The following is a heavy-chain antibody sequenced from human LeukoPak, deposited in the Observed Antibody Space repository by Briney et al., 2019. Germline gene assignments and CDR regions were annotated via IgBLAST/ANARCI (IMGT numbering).Heavy chain of an antibody. J-gene: IGHJ4*02. D-gene: IGHD3-10*01. CDR3: ARNLYGSGSYNNY. CDR1: GFTFSSYW. CDR2: VNSDGRST. Sequence: PGRSLRLSCTASGFTFSSYWMHWVRQAPGKGLVWVSSVNSDGRSTTYADSVKGRFTISRDNAKNTLFLQMNSLRAEDTAVYYCARNLYGSGSYNNYWGQGTLVTVSS. V-gene: IGHV3-74*01.